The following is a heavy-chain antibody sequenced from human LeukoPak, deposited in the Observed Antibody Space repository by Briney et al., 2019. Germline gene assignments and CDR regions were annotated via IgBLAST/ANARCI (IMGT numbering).Heavy chain of an antibody. Sequence: GGSLRLSCAASGFTFTNYEMNWVRQAPGRGLEWVSYISSSGSTIYYADSVKGRFTISRDNAKNSLYLQMHSLRAEDAAVYYCARDSAGTTANYYHYMDVWGKGTTVTVSS. J-gene: IGHJ6*03. CDR3: ARDSAGTTANYYHYMDV. CDR1: GFTFTNYE. CDR2: ISSSGSTI. V-gene: IGHV3-48*03. D-gene: IGHD1-7*01.